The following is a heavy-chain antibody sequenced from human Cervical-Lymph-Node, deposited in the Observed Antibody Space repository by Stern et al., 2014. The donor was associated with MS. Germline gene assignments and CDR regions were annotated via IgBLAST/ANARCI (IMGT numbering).Heavy chain of an antibody. D-gene: IGHD3-10*01. CDR1: GFTFDDYA. J-gene: IGHJ4*02. Sequence: QLVESGGGLVQPGRSLRLSCAASGFTFDDYAMHWVRQAPGKGLEWVSGISWNSDTRDYADSVKGRFSISRDNAKNSLYLQMNSLRPEDTAFYYCAKDHSTSYYGSGTDYWGQGTLVTVSS. V-gene: IGHV3-9*01. CDR2: ISWNSDTR. CDR3: AKDHSTSYYGSGTDY.